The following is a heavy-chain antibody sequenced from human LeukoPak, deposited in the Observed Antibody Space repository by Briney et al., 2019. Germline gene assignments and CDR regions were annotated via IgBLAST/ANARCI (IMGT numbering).Heavy chain of an antibody. V-gene: IGHV3-30*18. CDR3: AKDRFAGYCSGGSCYSGGRPDY. J-gene: IGHJ4*02. D-gene: IGHD2-15*01. CDR2: ISYDGSNK. Sequence: PGRSLRLSCAASGFTFSSYGTHWVRQAPGKGLEWVAVISYDGSNKYYADSVKGRFTISRDNSKNTLYLQMNSLRAEDTAAYYCAKDRFAGYCSGGSCYSGGRPDYWGQGTLVTVSS. CDR1: GFTFSSYG.